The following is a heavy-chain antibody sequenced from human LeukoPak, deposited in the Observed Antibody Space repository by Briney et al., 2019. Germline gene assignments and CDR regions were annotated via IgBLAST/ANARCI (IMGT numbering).Heavy chain of an antibody. V-gene: IGHV4-59*01. Sequence: PSETLSLTCTVSGGSTNTYYWSWIRQPPGKGLEWIGYIYYSGSTNYNPSLKSRVTISIDTSKIQFSLKLTSVTAADTAVYYCAREHYTSGWYIRDWGQGTLVTVSS. CDR2: IYYSGST. D-gene: IGHD6-19*01. J-gene: IGHJ4*02. CDR3: AREHYTSGWYIRD. CDR1: GGSTNTYY.